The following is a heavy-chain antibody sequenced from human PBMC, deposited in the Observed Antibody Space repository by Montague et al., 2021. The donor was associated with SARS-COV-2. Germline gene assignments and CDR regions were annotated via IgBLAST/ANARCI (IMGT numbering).Heavy chain of an antibody. V-gene: IGHV4-39*01. CDR2: IYYSGST. J-gene: IGHJ3*02. D-gene: IGHD3-22*01. Sequence: SETLSLTCTVPGGSICSSGYYWGWIRQPPGKGLEWIGSIYYSGSTYYNPSLKSRVTISVDTSKNQFSLKLSSVTAAETAVYYCARFPTSYYYDSKAAPATPDAFDIWGQGTMVTVSS. CDR3: ARFPTSYYYDSKAAPATPDAFDI. CDR1: GGSICSSGYY.